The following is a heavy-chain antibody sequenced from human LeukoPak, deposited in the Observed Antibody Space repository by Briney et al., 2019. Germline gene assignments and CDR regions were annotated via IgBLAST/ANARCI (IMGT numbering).Heavy chain of an antibody. CDR2: IIPIFGTA. CDR1: GGTFSSYA. V-gene: IGHV1-69*01. Sequence: GASVKVSCKASGGTFSSYAISWVRQAPGQGLEWMGGIIPIFGTANYAQKFQGRVTITADESMSTAYMELSSLRSEDTAVYYCARSQYYYDSSGYYNTLYYFDYWGQGTLSPSPQ. CDR3: ARSQYYYDSSGYYNTLYYFDY. J-gene: IGHJ4*02. D-gene: IGHD3-22*01.